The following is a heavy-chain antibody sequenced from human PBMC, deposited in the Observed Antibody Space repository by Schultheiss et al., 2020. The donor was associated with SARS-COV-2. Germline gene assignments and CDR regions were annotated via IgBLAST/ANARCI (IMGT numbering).Heavy chain of an antibody. CDR3: AKVVNRGDGYNYYYYYGMDV. D-gene: IGHD5-24*01. CDR2: ISYDGSNK. CDR1: GFTFSSYW. J-gene: IGHJ6*02. V-gene: IGHV3-30*18. Sequence: GGSLRLSCAASGFTFSSYWMHWVRQAPGKGLEWVAVISYDGSNKYYADSVKGRFTISRDNSKNTLYLQMNSLRAEDTAVYYCAKVVNRGDGYNYYYYYGMDVWGQGTTVTVSS.